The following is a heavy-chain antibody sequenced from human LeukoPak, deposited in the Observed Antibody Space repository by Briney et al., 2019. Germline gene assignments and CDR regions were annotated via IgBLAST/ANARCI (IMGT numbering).Heavy chain of an antibody. CDR2: ISSNGCST. V-gene: IGHV3-64D*06. D-gene: IGHD6-19*01. CDR1: RFTFSIYP. J-gene: IGHJ5*02. Sequence: GVSLRLSCGASRFTFSIYPMHWVRQSPGKGLEYVSSISSNGCSTYYADSVKGRFTISRDNSKNTLYLQMSSLRAEDTAVYYCVKDGDSSGWYGALYNWFDPWGQGTLVTVSS. CDR3: VKDGDSSGWYGALYNWFDP.